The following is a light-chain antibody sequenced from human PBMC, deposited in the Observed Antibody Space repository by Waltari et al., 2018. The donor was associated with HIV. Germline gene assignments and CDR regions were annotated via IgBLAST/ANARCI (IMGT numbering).Light chain of an antibody. CDR3: QSHDNKIFYV. Sequence: NFILTQPHSVSESPGKTVTISCTRSSGNIASSYVQWYQQRPGRSPTTVIYANNQRPSVVPDRFSGSIDSSSNSASLPISGLRTEDEADYYCQSHDNKIFYVFGGGTYVTVL. J-gene: IGLJ1*01. CDR1: SGNIASSY. CDR2: ANN. V-gene: IGLV6-57*01.